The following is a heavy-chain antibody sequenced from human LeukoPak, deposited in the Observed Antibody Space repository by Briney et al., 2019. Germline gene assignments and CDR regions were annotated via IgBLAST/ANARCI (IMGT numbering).Heavy chain of an antibody. V-gene: IGHV4-34*01. CDR3: ARRRAGSGYYYYMDV. CDR1: GGSFSGYY. CDR2: INHSGST. D-gene: IGHD3-10*01. J-gene: IGHJ6*03. Sequence: PSEPLSLTCAVYGGSFSGYYWSWIRQPPGKGLEWIGEINHSGSTNYNPSLKSRVTISVDTSKNQFSLKLSSVTAADTAVYYCARRRAGSGYYYYMDVWGKGTTVTVSS.